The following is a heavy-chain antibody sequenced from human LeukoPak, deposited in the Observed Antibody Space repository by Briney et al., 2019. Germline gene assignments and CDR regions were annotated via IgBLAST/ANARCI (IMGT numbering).Heavy chain of an antibody. CDR3: ASGPAVAGKDY. CDR2: ISSSSSYI. J-gene: IGHJ4*02. CDR1: GFTFSSYS. Sequence: GGSLRLSCAASGFTFSSYSMNWVRQAPGKGLEWVSSISSSSSYIYYADSVKGRFTISRDNAKNSLYLQMNRMRAEDTAVYYCASGPAVAGKDYWGQGTLVTVSS. V-gene: IGHV3-21*01. D-gene: IGHD6-19*01.